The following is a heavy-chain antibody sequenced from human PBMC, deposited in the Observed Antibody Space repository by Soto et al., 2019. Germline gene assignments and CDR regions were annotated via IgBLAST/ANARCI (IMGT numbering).Heavy chain of an antibody. Sequence: PSETLSLTCTVSGGSISSYRWSWTRQPAGKGLEWIGRLNTYGSTYYNPSLKSRVTISVDTSKNQFSLKLSSVTAADTAVYYCARQHGGNSGFFLGNWFDPWGQGTLVTVSS. CDR1: GGSISSYR. V-gene: IGHV4-4*07. D-gene: IGHD2-21*02. CDR2: LNTYGST. J-gene: IGHJ5*02. CDR3: ARQHGGNSGFFLGNWFDP.